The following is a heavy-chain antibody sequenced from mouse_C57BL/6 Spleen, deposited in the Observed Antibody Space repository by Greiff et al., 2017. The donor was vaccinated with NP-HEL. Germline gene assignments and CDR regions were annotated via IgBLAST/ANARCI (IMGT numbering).Heavy chain of an antibody. V-gene: IGHV1-61*01. J-gene: IGHJ2*01. Sequence: QVQLQQSGAELVRPGSSVKLSCKASGYTFTSYWMDWVKQRPGQGLEWIGNIYPSDSETHYNQKFKDKATLTVDKSSSTAYMQLSSLTSEDSAVYYCARRGNYYGSSYVDYWGQGTTLTVSS. CDR2: IYPSDSET. CDR1: GYTFTSYW. D-gene: IGHD1-1*01. CDR3: ARRGNYYGSSYVDY.